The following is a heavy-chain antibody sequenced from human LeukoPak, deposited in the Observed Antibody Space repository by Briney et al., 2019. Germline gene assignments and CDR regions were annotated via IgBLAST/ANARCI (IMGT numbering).Heavy chain of an antibody. J-gene: IGHJ3*02. V-gene: IGHV3-21*01. Sequence: GGSLRLSCAASGFTFSSYSMNWVRQAPGKGREWVSSISSSSSYIYYADSVKGRFTISRDNAKNSLYLQMKSLRAEDTAVYYCASVEIWGAFDIWGQGTMVTVSS. CDR2: ISSSSSYI. CDR3: ASVEIWGAFDI. CDR1: GFTFSSYS. D-gene: IGHD7-27*01.